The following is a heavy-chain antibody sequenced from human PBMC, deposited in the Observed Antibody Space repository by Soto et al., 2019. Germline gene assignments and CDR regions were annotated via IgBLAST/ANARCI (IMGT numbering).Heavy chain of an antibody. CDR3: GRGGGEGAIVATTRGQYYFDY. CDR2: IIPIFGTA. Sequence: QVQLVQSGAEVKKPGSSVKVSCKASGGTFSSYAISWVRQAPGQGLEWMGGIIPIFGTANYAQKFQGRVTITADKAPSTASVELGSVRWEDRAVYCWGRGGGEGAIVATTRGQYYFDYWGQGTLVTVSS. J-gene: IGHJ4*02. CDR1: GGTFSSYA. V-gene: IGHV1-69*06. D-gene: IGHD5-12*01.